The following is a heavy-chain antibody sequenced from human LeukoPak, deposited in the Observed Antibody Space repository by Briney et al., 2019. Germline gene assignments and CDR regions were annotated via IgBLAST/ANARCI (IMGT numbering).Heavy chain of an antibody. Sequence: QPGGSLRLSCAASGFSFSEHGMHWVRQAPGKGPEWVTVTWYDGSNNHYADSVKGRFTISRDNSKNTVFLEMNSLRAEDTAVYHCARDRYFGSYGFDIWGPGTMVIVSS. V-gene: IGHV3-33*01. J-gene: IGHJ3*02. CDR1: GFSFSEHG. CDR3: ARDRYFGSYGFDI. CDR2: TWYDGSNN. D-gene: IGHD3-10*01.